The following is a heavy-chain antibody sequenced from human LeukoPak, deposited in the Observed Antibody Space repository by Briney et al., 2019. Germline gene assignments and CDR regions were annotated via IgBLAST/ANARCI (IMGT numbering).Heavy chain of an antibody. CDR1: GFPFSSYA. V-gene: IGHV3-64D*09. J-gene: IGHJ6*02. CDR2: ISDSGGST. Sequence: GGSLRLSCSASGFPFSSYAMHWVRQAPGKGLENVSAISDSGGSTYYADSVKGRFTISRDNSKNTLYLQMSSLRAEDTAVYFCVRGYSFGPYGMDVWGQGTTVTVSS. CDR3: VRGYSFGPYGMDV. D-gene: IGHD2-15*01.